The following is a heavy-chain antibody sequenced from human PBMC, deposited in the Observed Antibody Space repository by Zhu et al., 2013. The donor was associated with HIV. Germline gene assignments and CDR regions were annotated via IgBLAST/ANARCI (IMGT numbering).Heavy chain of an antibody. V-gene: IGHV1-46*01. Sequence: QVQLVQSGAEVKKPGASVKVSCKASGYTFTSYYMHWVRQAPGQGLEWMGIINPSGGSTSYAQKFQGRVTMTRDTSTSTVYMELSSLRSEDTAVYYCARDQLPNYYDRPRAGYYYMDVWGKGTTVTVSS. D-gene: IGHD3-22*01. CDR2: INPSGGST. J-gene: IGHJ6*03. CDR1: GYTFTSYY. CDR3: ARDQLPNYYDRPRAGYYYMDV.